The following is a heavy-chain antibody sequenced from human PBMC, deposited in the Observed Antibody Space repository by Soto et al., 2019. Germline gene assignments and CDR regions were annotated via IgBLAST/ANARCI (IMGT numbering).Heavy chain of an antibody. V-gene: IGHV2-5*02. CDR1: GFSLTTSGVG. J-gene: IGHJ4*02. Sequence: QITLNESGPTLVKPTQTLTLTCTFSGFSLTTSGVGVGWIRQSPGKAPEWLALIYWDDDKRYSPSLKSRLTNTKDTSKTQVVLTMANLDTADTATYYCAHRVLRTVFGLVTTTAIYFDFWGQGTPVAVSS. CDR3: AHRVLRTVFGLVTTTAIYFDF. CDR2: IYWDDDK. D-gene: IGHD3-3*01.